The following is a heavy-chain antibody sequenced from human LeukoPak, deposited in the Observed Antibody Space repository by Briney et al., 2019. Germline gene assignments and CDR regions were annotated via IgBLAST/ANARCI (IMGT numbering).Heavy chain of an antibody. CDR2: IVVGSGNT. Sequence: SVKVSCKASGFTFTSSAMQWVRQARGQRLEWIGCIVVGSGNTNYAQKFQERVTITRDMSTSTAYMELSSLRSEDTAVYYCAADRGWDYGSGSGFDIWGQGTMVTVFS. D-gene: IGHD3-10*01. J-gene: IGHJ3*02. CDR3: AADRGWDYGSGSGFDI. CDR1: GFTFTSSA. V-gene: IGHV1-58*02.